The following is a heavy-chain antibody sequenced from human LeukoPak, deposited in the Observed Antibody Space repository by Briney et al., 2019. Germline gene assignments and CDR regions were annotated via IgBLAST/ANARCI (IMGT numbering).Heavy chain of an antibody. Sequence: ASVKVSCKASGYTFSSYVISWVRQAPGQSLEWMGWISAYNGNTNYAQKFQGRVTMTTDTSTSTAYMELSSLRSDDTAVYYCARERWFYGSGNYYPYDYWGQGTLVTVSS. V-gene: IGHV1-18*01. CDR2: ISAYNGNT. CDR3: ARERWFYGSGNYYPYDY. D-gene: IGHD3-10*01. CDR1: GYTFSSYV. J-gene: IGHJ4*02.